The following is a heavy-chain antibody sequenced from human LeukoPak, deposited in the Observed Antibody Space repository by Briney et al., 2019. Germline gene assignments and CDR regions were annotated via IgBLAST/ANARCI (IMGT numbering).Heavy chain of an antibody. CDR2: ISGSSNTI. CDR3: ASGGSVFGVVILYYFDY. D-gene: IGHD3-3*01. J-gene: IGHJ4*02. CDR1: GGSISGYY. Sequence: PSETLSLTCTVSGGSISGYYWNWVRQAPGKGLEWVSYISGSSNTIYYADSVKGRFTISRDNAKNSLYLQMNSLRDEDTAVYYCASGGSVFGVVILYYFDYWGQGSLVTVSS. V-gene: IGHV3-48*02.